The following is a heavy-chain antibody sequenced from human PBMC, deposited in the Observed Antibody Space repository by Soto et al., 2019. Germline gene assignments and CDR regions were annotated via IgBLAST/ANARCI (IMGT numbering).Heavy chain of an antibody. CDR3: ARDRGATTVYGMDV. D-gene: IGHD1-26*01. J-gene: IGHJ6*02. CDR2: IWYDGSKN. Sequence: QVQLVESGGGVVQPGRSLRLSCAASGFTFSSYGMHWVRQAPGKGLEWVAVIWYDGSKNYYGDSVKGRFTISRDNSKNTLCLEMNSLRAEDTAVYYCARDRGATTVYGMDVWGQGTTVTVSS. CDR1: GFTFSSYG. V-gene: IGHV3-33*01.